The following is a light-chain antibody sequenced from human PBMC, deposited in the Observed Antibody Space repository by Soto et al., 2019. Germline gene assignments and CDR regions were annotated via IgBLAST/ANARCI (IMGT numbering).Light chain of an antibody. V-gene: IGKV1-5*03. CDR1: QSISSW. J-gene: IGKJ1*01. CDR3: QQYNSPWT. CDR2: KAS. Sequence: DIQMTQSPSTLSASVGDRVTITCRASQSISSWLAWYQQKPGNAPQLLIYKASSLESGVPSRFSGSGSGTDFTLTISSLQPDDFASYYCQQYNSPWTFGQGTKVEIK.